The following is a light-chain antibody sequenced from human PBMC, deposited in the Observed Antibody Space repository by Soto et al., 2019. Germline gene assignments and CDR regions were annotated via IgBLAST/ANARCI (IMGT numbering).Light chain of an antibody. CDR3: CSYTTSNTRQIV. J-gene: IGLJ1*01. V-gene: IGLV2-14*01. CDR2: DVS. Sequence: QSALTQPASVSGSPGQSITISCTGTSSDVGGYNYVSWYQQHPGKAPKFMIYDVSNRPSGVSNRFSGSKSGNTASLTTSGLQAEDEADYYCCSYTTSNTRQIVFGTGTQLTVL. CDR1: SSDVGGYNY.